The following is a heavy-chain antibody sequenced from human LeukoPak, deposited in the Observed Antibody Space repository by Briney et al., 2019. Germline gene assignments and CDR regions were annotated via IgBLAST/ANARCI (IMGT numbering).Heavy chain of an antibody. V-gene: IGHV3-23*01. CDR2: ISGSGGST. Sequence: GGSLRLTCAASGFTFSSYAMSWVRQAPGKGLEWVSAISGSGGSTYYADSVKGRFTISRDNSKNTLYLQMNSLRAEDTAVYYCAKDQWELTYFDYWGQGTLVTVSS. CDR3: AKDQWELTYFDY. CDR1: GFTFSSYA. D-gene: IGHD1-26*01. J-gene: IGHJ4*02.